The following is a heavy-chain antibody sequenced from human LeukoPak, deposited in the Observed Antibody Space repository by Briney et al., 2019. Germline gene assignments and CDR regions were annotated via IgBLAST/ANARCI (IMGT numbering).Heavy chain of an antibody. CDR2: IDWDDDK. CDR1: GFSLSTSGMY. CDR3: ARIRRTTVVTAGAFDI. J-gene: IGHJ3*02. D-gene: IGHD4-23*01. V-gene: IGHV2-70*11. Sequence: SGPALVKPTQTLTLTCTFSGFSLSTSGMYVSWIRQPAGKALEWLARIDWDDDKYYSTSLKTRLTISKDTSKNQVVLTMTNMDPLDTATYYCARIRRTTVVTAGAFDIWGQGTMVTVSS.